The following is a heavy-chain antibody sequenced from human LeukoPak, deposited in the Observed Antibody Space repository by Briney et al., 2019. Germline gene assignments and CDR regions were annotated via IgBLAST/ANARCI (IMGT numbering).Heavy chain of an antibody. CDR1: GYTFTGYY. D-gene: IGHD6-13*01. V-gene: IGHV1-2*02. J-gene: IGHJ6*02. Sequence: ASVKVSCKASGYTFTGYYMHWVRQAPGQGLEWMGWINPNSGGTNYAQKFQGRVTMTRDTSISTAYMELSRLRSDDTAVYYCARVLEGGAAGSYYYYGMDVWGQGTTVTVSS. CDR3: ARVLEGGAAGSYYYYGMDV. CDR2: INPNSGGT.